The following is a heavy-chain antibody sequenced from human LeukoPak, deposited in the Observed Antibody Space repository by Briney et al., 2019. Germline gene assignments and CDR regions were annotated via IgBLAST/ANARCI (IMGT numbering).Heavy chain of an antibody. CDR3: ARRYGDYRRFDY. V-gene: IGHV4-59*08. J-gene: IGHJ4*02. D-gene: IGHD4-17*01. CDR1: GGSISSYY. CDR2: IYYSGST. Sequence: SETLSLTCTVSGGSISSYYWSWIRQPPGKGLEWIGYIYYSGSTYYNPSLKSRVTISVDTSKNQFSLKLTSVTAADTAVYYCARRYGDYRRFDYWGQGTLVTVSS.